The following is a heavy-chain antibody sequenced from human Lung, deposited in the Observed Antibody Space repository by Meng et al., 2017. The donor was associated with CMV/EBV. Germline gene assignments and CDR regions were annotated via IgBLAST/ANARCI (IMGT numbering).Heavy chain of an antibody. CDR2: ISGTSDYT. D-gene: IGHD1-1*01. CDR3: ASWNDIDDYMYSFDY. J-gene: IGHJ4*02. V-gene: IGHV3-21*06. CDR1: GLSFNRHS. Sequence: GEXXTISCAGSGLSFNRHSLNWVRQTPGKGLEWVSRISGTSDYTWYADSVKGRFTISRDNARSSLYLQMNSLRPEDTAVYYCASWNDIDDYMYSFDYWGQGVLVTVSS.